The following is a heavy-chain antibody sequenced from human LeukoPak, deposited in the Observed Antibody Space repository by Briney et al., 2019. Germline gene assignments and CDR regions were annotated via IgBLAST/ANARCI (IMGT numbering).Heavy chain of an antibody. D-gene: IGHD1-26*01. CDR1: GGSISSSDYY. J-gene: IGHJ5*02. Sequence: SETLSLTCTVSGGSISSSDYYWGWIRQPPGKGLEWIASIYYSGSTYYNPSLKSRVTISVDTSKNQLSLKLSSLTAADTAVYYCARHEYSGSYYGLSWFDPWGQGTLVTVSS. CDR3: ARHEYSGSYYGLSWFDP. V-gene: IGHV4-39*01. CDR2: IYYSGST.